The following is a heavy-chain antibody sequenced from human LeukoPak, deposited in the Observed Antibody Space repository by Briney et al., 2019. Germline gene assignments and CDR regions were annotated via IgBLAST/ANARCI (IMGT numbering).Heavy chain of an antibody. Sequence: GASVKVSCKASGYTFTSYDINWVRQATGQGLEWMGWMNPNSGNTGYAQKFQGRVTITRNISISTAYMELSSLRSEDTAVYYCARSFPLYGALSSDYWGQGTLVTVSS. CDR1: GYTFTSYD. J-gene: IGHJ4*02. CDR3: ARSFPLYGALSSDY. V-gene: IGHV1-8*03. D-gene: IGHD4-17*01. CDR2: MNPNSGNT.